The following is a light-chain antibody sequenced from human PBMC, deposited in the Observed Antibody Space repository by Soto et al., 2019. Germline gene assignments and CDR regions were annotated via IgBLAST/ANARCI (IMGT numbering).Light chain of an antibody. CDR1: QSISSY. CDR2: AAS. J-gene: IGKJ1*01. CDR3: QQSYSTTWT. Sequence: DIQMTQSPSSLSASVGDRVTITCRASQSISSYLNWYQQKXXXAPKLLIYAASSLQSGVPSRFSGSGSGTDFTLTISSLQPEDFATYYCQQSYSTTWTFGQGTKVEIK. V-gene: IGKV1-39*01.